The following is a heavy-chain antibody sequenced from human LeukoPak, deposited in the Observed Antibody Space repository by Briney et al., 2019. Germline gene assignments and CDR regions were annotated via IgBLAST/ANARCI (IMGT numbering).Heavy chain of an antibody. D-gene: IGHD2/OR15-2a*01. J-gene: IGHJ5*02. CDR2: VIPPFRTANYA. Sequence: GSSVKVSCKASGGTFSRYAISWLRQAPGQRLEWMGGVIPPFRTANYANYAQKFQGRLTITADESTTTVYMELSSLRSEDTAVYYCAREANVDIYYYWYDPWGQGTLVTVSS. CDR3: AREANVDIYYYWYDP. V-gene: IGHV1-69*01. CDR1: GGTFSRYA.